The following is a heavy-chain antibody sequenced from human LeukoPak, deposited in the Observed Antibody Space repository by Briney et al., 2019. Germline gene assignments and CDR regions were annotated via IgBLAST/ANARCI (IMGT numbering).Heavy chain of an antibody. V-gene: IGHV4-39*01. CDR2: IYYSGST. D-gene: IGHD1-1*01. Sequence: SETLSLTCTVSGGSISSSSYYWGWLRQPPGKGLEWIGSIYYSGSTYYNPSLKSRVTISVDTSKNQFSLKLSSVTAADTAVYYCARSTGSRVLNAFDIWGQGTMVTVSS. J-gene: IGHJ3*02. CDR1: GGSISSSSYY. CDR3: ARSTGSRVLNAFDI.